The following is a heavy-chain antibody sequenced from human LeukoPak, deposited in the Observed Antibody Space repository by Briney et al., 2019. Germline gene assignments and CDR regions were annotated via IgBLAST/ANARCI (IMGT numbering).Heavy chain of an antibody. D-gene: IGHD3-9*01. Sequence: ASVKVSCKVSGYTLTELSMHWVRQAPGKGLEWMGGFDPEDGETIYAQKFQGRVTMTEDTSTDTAYMELSSLRSEDTAVYYCATWGYDILTGTNWFDPWGQGTLVTVSS. CDR2: FDPEDGET. J-gene: IGHJ5*02. V-gene: IGHV1-24*01. CDR3: ATWGYDILTGTNWFDP. CDR1: GYTLTELS.